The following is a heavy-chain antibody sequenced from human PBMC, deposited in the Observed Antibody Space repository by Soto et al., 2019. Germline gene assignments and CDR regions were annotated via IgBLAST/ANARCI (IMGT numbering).Heavy chain of an antibody. CDR1: GGSISSYY. D-gene: IGHD1-1*01. V-gene: IGHV4-59*01. Sequence: QVQLQESGPGLVKPSETLSLTCTVSGGSISSYYWNWIRQPPRKGLEWIGYIYYSGTTNYNPSLKSRVTISVDTSKNQVSLELTSVTAADTAVYYCARGYNWNDDDRDNRFDPWGQGTLVTVSS. CDR3: ARGYNWNDDDRDNRFDP. J-gene: IGHJ5*02. CDR2: IYYSGTT.